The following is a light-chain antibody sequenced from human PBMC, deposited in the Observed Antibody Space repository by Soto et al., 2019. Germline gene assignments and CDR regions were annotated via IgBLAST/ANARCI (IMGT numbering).Light chain of an antibody. Sequence: IQLTQSPSSLSASVGDRVTITCRTSQGIDTYLAWYQQKPGRAPKLLINAASILQNGVPSRFSGSGSGTDFTLTISSLQPEDVATYFCHSRAFGQGTRLEIK. CDR1: QGIDTY. J-gene: IGKJ5*01. V-gene: IGKV1-9*01. CDR2: AAS. CDR3: HSRA.